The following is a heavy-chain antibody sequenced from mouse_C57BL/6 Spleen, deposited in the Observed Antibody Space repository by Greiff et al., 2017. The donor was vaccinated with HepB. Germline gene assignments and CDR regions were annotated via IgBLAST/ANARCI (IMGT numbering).Heavy chain of an antibody. CDR2: IHPNSGST. CDR1: GYTFTSYW. J-gene: IGHJ2*01. Sequence: QVQLQQSGAELVKPGASVKLSCKASGYTFTSYWMHWVKQRPGQGLEWIGMIHPNSGSTNYNEKFKSKATLTVDKSSSTAYMQLSSLTSEDSAVYYCARKGGSSYYFDYWGQGTTLTVSS. D-gene: IGHD1-1*01. V-gene: IGHV1-64*01. CDR3: ARKGGSSYYFDY.